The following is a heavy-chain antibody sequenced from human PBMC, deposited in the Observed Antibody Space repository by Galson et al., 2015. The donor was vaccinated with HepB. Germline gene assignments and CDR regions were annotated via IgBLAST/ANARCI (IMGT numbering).Heavy chain of an antibody. CDR1: GFTFSSYG. D-gene: IGHD5-18*01. J-gene: IGHJ4*02. CDR2: IWYDGSNK. CDR3: ARDLRGYSYEGPDY. V-gene: IGHV3-33*01. Sequence: SLRLSCAASGFTFSSYGMQWVRQSPGKGLEWVAVIWYDGSNKYYADSVKGRFTISRDNSKNTLFLQMNSLRDDDTALYYCARDLRGYSYEGPDYWGQGTLVTVSS.